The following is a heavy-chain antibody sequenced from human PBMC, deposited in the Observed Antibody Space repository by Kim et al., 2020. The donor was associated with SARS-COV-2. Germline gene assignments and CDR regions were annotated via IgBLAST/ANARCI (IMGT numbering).Heavy chain of an antibody. V-gene: IGHV4-39*01. Sequence: YYNPALQSRVTISVDTSKNQFSLKLGSVTAADTAVYYCARHTGSSRDFDYWGQGTLVTVSS. CDR3: ARHTGSSRDFDY. J-gene: IGHJ4*02. D-gene: IGHD6-13*01.